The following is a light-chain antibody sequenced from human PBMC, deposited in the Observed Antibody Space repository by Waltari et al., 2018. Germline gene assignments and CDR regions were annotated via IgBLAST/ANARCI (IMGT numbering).Light chain of an antibody. CDR3: QQYGSSPT. CDR1: QSVSSSY. CDR2: GAS. Sequence: EIVLTQSPGTLSLPPGDRATLSCRASQSVSSSYLAWYQQKPGQAPRLLIYGASSRATGIPDRFSGSGSGTDFTLTISRLEPEDFAVYYCQQYGSSPTFGQGTKVEIK. J-gene: IGKJ1*01. V-gene: IGKV3-20*01.